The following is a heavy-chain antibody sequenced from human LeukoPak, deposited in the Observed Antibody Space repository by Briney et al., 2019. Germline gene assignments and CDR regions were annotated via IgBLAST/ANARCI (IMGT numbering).Heavy chain of an antibody. J-gene: IGHJ4*02. Sequence: SETLSLTCTVSGGSISSYYWSWIRQPPGKGLEWIGYIYYSRSTNYNPSLKSRVTISVDTSKNQFSLKLSSVTAADTAVYYCARGGQQLAFDYWGQGTLVTVSS. V-gene: IGHV4-59*01. CDR2: IYYSRST. D-gene: IGHD6-13*01. CDR1: GGSISSYY. CDR3: ARGGQQLAFDY.